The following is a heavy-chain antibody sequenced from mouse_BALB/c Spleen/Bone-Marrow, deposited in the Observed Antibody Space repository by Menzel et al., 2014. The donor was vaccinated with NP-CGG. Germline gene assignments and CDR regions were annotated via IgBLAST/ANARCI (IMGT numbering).Heavy chain of an antibody. V-gene: IGHV1-19*01. CDR2: VNPYNGGT. D-gene: IGHD2-10*01. J-gene: IGHJ4*01. CDR1: GYTFTDYY. Sequence: EVQLQQSGPELVKPGASVKMSCKASGYTFTDYYMDWVKQSHGESFEWIGRVNPYNGGTSYNQKFKGKATLTVDKSSSTAYMELSSLTSEDSAVYYCARSYYGNYYYAMDYWGQGTSVTVSS. CDR3: ARSYYGNYYYAMDY.